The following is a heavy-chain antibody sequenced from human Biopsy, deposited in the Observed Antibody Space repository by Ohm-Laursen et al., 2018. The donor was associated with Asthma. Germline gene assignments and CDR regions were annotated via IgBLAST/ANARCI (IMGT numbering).Heavy chain of an antibody. CDR1: GYNFISFA. D-gene: IGHD3-9*01. CDR3: ARTYYDFLTGQVKDVFGV. Sequence: ATVRISCKASGYNFISFAIHWVRQAPGQRLEWMGWVNTGNGDTKYSQKFQGRVTITRDTSASTAYMELRSLRSEDTATYYCARTYYDFLTGQVKDVFGVWGQGTMVTVSS. V-gene: IGHV1-3*04. J-gene: IGHJ3*01. CDR2: VNTGNGDT.